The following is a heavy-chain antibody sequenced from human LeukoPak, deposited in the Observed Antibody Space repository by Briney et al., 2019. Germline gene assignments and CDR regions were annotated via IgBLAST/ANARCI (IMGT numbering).Heavy chain of an antibody. CDR3: ARVVTDGGYFDY. CDR1: GDSVSSHSAA. D-gene: IGHD4-23*01. J-gene: IGHJ4*02. CDR2: TYYRSKWYN. V-gene: IGHV6-1*01. Sequence: SRTLSLTCAISGDSVSSHSAAWSWIRLSPSRGLEWLGRTYYRSKWYNDYLKSRITITPDTSRNQFSLQLDSVTPEDTAVYYCARVVTDGGYFDYWGQGTLVTVSS.